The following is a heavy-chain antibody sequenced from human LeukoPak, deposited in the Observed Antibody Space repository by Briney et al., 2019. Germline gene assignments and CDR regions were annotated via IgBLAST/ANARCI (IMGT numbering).Heavy chain of an antibody. D-gene: IGHD3-22*01. V-gene: IGHV4-61*02. J-gene: IGHJ4*02. CDR3: AREGDYDSSGYYPLDY. CDR1: GCSISSGSYY. Sequence: SQTLSLTCTVSGCSISSGSYYWSWIRQPAGKGLEWIGRIYTSGSTNYNPSLKSRVTISVDTTKNQFSLKLSSVTAADTAVYYCAREGDYDSSGYYPLDYWGQGTLVTVSS. CDR2: IYTSGST.